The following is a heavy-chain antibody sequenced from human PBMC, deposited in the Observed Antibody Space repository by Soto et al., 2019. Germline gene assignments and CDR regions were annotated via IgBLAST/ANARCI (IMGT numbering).Heavy chain of an antibody. Sequence: ADTLSLTCTVFGGSISSYYWSWIRQPPGKGLEWIGYIYYSGSTNYNPSLKSRVTISVDTSKNQFSLKLSSVTAADTAVYYCARRNYYGSGTYYSWFDPWGQGTLVTVSS. CDR2: IYYSGST. CDR1: GGSISSYY. CDR3: ARRNYYGSGTYYSWFDP. D-gene: IGHD3-10*01. V-gene: IGHV4-59*08. J-gene: IGHJ5*02.